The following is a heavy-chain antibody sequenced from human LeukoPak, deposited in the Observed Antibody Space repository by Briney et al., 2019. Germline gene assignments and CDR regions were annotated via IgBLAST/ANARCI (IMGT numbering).Heavy chain of an antibody. CDR1: GFTFDDYA. CDR2: ISWNSGSI. D-gene: IGHD3-3*01. CDR3: AKDGELHDFWSVYYKKYYYYMDV. V-gene: IGHV3-9*01. J-gene: IGHJ6*03. Sequence: PGRSLRLSCAASGFTFDDYAMHWVRQAPGKGLEWVSGISWNSGSIGYADSVKGRFTISRDNAKNSLYLQMNSLRAEDTAVYYCAKDGELHDFWSVYYKKYYYYMDVWGKGTTVTVSS.